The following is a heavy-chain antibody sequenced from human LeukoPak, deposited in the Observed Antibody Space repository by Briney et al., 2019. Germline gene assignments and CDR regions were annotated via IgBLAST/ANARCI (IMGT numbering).Heavy chain of an antibody. D-gene: IGHD5-12*01. CDR1: GGTFSSYA. CDR3: ARDGWLRFLGSFDP. Sequence: ASVKVSCKASGGTFSSYAISWVRQAPGQGPEWMGGIIPIFGTANYAQKFQGRVTITTDESTSTAYMELSSLRSEDTAVYYCARDGWLRFLGSFDPWGQGTLVTVSS. CDR2: IIPIFGTA. V-gene: IGHV1-69*05. J-gene: IGHJ5*02.